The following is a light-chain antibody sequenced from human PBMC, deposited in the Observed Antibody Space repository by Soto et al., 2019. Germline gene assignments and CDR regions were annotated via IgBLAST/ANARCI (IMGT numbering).Light chain of an antibody. CDR2: KAS. Sequence: DIQMTQSPSTLSASVGDRVTITCRASQTIRSWLAWYQQKPGKAPKLLMYKASNLDSGVPSRFSGSGSGTEFTLTISSLQPDDFATYYCQQYNIYPLTFGGGT. CDR1: QTIRSW. J-gene: IGKJ4*01. CDR3: QQYNIYPLT. V-gene: IGKV1-5*03.